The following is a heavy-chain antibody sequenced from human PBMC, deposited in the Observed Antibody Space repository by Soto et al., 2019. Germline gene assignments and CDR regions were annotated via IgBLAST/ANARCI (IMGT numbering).Heavy chain of an antibody. Sequence: PSETLSLTCTVSGGSISSGGYYWSWIRQHPGKGLEWIGYIYYSGSTYYNPSLKSRVTISVDTSKNQFSLKLSSVTAADTAVYYCARLGSLNYYDSSGYPYYFDYWGQGTLVTVSS. D-gene: IGHD3-22*01. CDR2: IYYSGST. CDR3: ARLGSLNYYDSSGYPYYFDY. V-gene: IGHV4-31*03. CDR1: GGSISSGGYY. J-gene: IGHJ4*02.